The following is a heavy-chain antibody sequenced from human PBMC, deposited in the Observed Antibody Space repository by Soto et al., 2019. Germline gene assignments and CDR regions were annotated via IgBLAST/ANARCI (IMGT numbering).Heavy chain of an antibody. CDR1: GFTFSSYA. CDR3: ARQNSGWSYYGDY. V-gene: IGHV3-30-3*01. D-gene: IGHD6-19*01. Sequence: VQLVESGGGVVQPGRSLRLSCAASGFTFSSYAMHWVRRAPGKGLEWVAVISYDGSTQYYADSMKGRFTISRDNSKNTLYLQMHTLRVGDRAVYYCARQNSGWSYYGDYWGLGTVVTVSS. J-gene: IGHJ4*02. CDR2: ISYDGSTQ.